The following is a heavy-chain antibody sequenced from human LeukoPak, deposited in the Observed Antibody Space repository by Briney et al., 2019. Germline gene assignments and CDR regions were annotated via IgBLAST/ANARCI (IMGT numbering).Heavy chain of an antibody. J-gene: IGHJ4*02. Sequence: SETLSLTCTVSGVSISSSYSYWGWIRQPPGMGLEWIGSIYYTGNTYYNPSLKSRVTISVDTSKNQFSLRLNSVTAADTAMYYCAKSGGYGLIDYWGQGTLVTVSS. V-gene: IGHV4-39*01. CDR2: IYYTGNT. D-gene: IGHD1-26*01. CDR1: GVSISSSYSY. CDR3: AKSGGYGLIDY.